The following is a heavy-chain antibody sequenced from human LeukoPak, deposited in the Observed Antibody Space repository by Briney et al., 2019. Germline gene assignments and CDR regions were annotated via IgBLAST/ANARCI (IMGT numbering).Heavy chain of an antibody. D-gene: IGHD2-2*02. CDR1: GGSLSGFY. J-gene: IGHJ2*01. CDR2: INHSGSA. V-gene: IGHV4-34*01. Sequence: PSETLSLTCAVYGGSLSGFYWSWIRQPPGKGLEWIGVINHSGSANYTPSLKSRVTISVDTSKTQFSLKLSSVTAADTAVYYCARGLESCSSTSCYTYWYFDLWGRGTLVTVSS. CDR3: ARGLESCSSTSCYTYWYFDL.